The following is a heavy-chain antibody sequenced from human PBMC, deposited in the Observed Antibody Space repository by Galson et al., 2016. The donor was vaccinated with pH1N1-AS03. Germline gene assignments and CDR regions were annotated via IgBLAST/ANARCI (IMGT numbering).Heavy chain of an antibody. D-gene: IGHD4-17*01. Sequence: LSLTCAVYGGSFSGYYWSWIRQSPGKGLEWIGEINDSGSTNYNPSLKSRVTISINTSKIQFSLNLSSVTAADTAVYYCARKRDYANFDYWGQGTLVIVSS. V-gene: IGHV4-34*01. J-gene: IGHJ4*02. CDR1: GGSFSGYY. CDR2: INDSGST. CDR3: ARKRDYANFDY.